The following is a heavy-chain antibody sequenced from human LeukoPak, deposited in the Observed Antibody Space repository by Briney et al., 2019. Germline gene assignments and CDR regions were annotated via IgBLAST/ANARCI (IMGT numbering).Heavy chain of an antibody. Sequence: GGSLRLSCGASGFTFGAHAMTWVRQAPGKGLEYVSLISGSGDITYYAHSLKDRFTISRDNSKNTLYLQMHSLRAEDTAVYYCAARPGDLAVPFDYWGQETLVTVSS. D-gene: IGHD3-10*01. CDR2: ISGSGDIT. CDR1: GFTFGAHA. V-gene: IGHV3-23*01. CDR3: AARPGDLAVPFDY. J-gene: IGHJ4*02.